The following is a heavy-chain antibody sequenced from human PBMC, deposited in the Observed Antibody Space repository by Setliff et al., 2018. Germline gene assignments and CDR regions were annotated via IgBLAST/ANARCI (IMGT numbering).Heavy chain of an antibody. CDR2: IWSDGNTT. Sequence: QPGGSLRLSCATSGFTFSTHAMHWARQAPGKGLDWVAMIWSDGNTTYYADSVKGRFTVSRDNSKNTLYLQMNSLRVEDTAVYYCVTDPPFSGWSFDSWGQGTLVTVSS. CDR3: VTDPPFSGWSFDS. V-gene: IGHV3-33*01. CDR1: GFTFSTHA. D-gene: IGHD6-19*01. J-gene: IGHJ4*02.